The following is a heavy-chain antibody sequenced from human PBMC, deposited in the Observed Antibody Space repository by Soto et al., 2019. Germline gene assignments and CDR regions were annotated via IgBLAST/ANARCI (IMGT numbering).Heavy chain of an antibody. J-gene: IGHJ6*04. CDR2: IIPILGIA. CDR3: AIQEYSSGWTTVGGYYFGMDV. D-gene: IGHD6-19*01. CDR1: GGTFSSYT. Sequence: SVKVSCKASGGTFSSYTISWVRQAPGQGLEWMGRIIPILGIANYAQKFQGRVTITADKSTSTAYMELSSLRSEDTFVYCCAIQEYSSGWTTVGGYYFGMDVWGEGTRVTVAS. V-gene: IGHV1-69*02.